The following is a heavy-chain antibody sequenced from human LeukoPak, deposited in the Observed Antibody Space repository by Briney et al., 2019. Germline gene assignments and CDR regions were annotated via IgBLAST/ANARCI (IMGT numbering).Heavy chain of an antibody. J-gene: IGHJ4*02. CDR1: GFTFSTYT. D-gene: IGHD2-21*02. CDR3: AKFYRATRGACDS. V-gene: IGHV3-21*04. Sequence: GGSLRLSCAASGFTFSTYTMNWVRQAPGKGLEWVSSISDTSSYIYYADSVKGRFTISRDNAKTSLYLQMNSLRAEDTAIYYCAKFYRATRGACDSWGQGTLVTVSS. CDR2: ISDTSSYI.